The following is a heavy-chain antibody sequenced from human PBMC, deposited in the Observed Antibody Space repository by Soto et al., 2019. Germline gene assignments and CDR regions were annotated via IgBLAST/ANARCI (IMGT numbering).Heavy chain of an antibody. Sequence: QVQLVESGGGVVQPGRSLRLSCAASGFTFNSYGIHWVRQAPGKGLEWVALIWYDGSNKYYADSVKGRFTISRDNSKNSLYLQMNRLRAEDTAVYYCARSPVVYAADSSYYYMGVWGRGTTVTVSS. J-gene: IGHJ6*03. CDR1: GFTFNSYG. CDR3: ARSPVVYAADSSYYYMGV. V-gene: IGHV3-33*01. CDR2: IWYDGSNK. D-gene: IGHD2-8*01.